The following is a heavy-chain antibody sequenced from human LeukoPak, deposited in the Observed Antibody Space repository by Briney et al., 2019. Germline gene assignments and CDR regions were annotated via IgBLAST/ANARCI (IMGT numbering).Heavy chain of an antibody. Sequence: TGGSLRLSCAASGFTFSSYDMHWVRQATGKGLEWVSAIGTAGDTYYPGSVKGRFTISRENAKNSLYLQMNSLRAGDTAVYYCARDLKLGIDYYYGMDVWGQGTTVTVSS. CDR1: GFTFSSYD. CDR3: ARDLKLGIDYYYGMDV. CDR2: IGTAGDT. V-gene: IGHV3-13*01. D-gene: IGHD7-27*01. J-gene: IGHJ6*02.